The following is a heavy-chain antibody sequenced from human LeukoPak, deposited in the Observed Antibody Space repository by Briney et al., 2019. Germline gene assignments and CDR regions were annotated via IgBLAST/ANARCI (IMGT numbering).Heavy chain of an antibody. D-gene: IGHD3-10*01. CDR3: ARGIITMVRGVIITKGNWFDP. V-gene: IGHV4-34*01. CDR2: INHSGST. CDR1: GGSFNGYY. J-gene: IGHJ5*02. Sequence: PPETLSLTCAVYGGSFNGYYWSWIRQPPGKGLEWIGEINHSGSTNYNPSLKSRVTISVDTSKNQFSLKLSSVTAADTAVYYCARGIITMVRGVIITKGNWFDPWGQGTLVTVSS.